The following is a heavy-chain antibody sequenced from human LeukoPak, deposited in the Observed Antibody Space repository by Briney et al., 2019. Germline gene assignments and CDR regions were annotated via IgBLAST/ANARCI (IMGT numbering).Heavy chain of an antibody. CDR3: ARLRYSYGRFDY. V-gene: IGHV4-39*01. CDR2: IYYSGST. J-gene: IGHJ4*02. Sequence: PSETLSLTCAVSGGSISSSSYYWGWIRQPPGKGLEWIGSIYYSGSTYYNPSLKSRVTISVDTSKNQFSLKLSSVTAADTAVYYCARLRYSYGRFDYWGQGTLVTVSS. CDR1: GGSISSSSYY. D-gene: IGHD5-18*01.